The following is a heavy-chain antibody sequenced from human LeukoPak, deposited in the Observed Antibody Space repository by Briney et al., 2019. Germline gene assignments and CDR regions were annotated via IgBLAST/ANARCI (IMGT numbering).Heavy chain of an antibody. CDR3: ARDMGVPAANWFDP. Sequence: ASVKVSCKASGYTFTSYYMHWVRQAPGQGLEWMGIINPSGGSTNYAQKFQGRVTITADESTSTAYMELSSLRSDDTAVYYCARDMGVPAANWFDPWGQGTLVTVSS. CDR1: GYTFTSYY. D-gene: IGHD2-2*01. V-gene: IGHV1-46*01. CDR2: INPSGGST. J-gene: IGHJ5*02.